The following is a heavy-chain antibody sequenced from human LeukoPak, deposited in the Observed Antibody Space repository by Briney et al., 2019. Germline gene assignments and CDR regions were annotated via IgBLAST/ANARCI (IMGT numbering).Heavy chain of an antibody. CDR3: ARDQRTYYYNY. V-gene: IGHV3-21*01. D-gene: IGHD3/OR15-3a*01. J-gene: IGHJ4*02. Sequence: GGSLRLSCAASGFTFSSYNMNWVRQAPGKGLEWVSSITSDSRYMYYADSVKGRFTISRDNAKNSLYLQMNSLRAEDTAVYYCARDQRTYYYNYWGQGTLVTVSS. CDR2: ITSDSRYM. CDR1: GFTFSSYN.